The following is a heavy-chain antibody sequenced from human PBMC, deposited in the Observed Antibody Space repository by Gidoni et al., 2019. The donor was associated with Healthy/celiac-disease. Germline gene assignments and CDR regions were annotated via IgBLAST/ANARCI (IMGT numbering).Heavy chain of an antibody. CDR1: GLTFSSYA. V-gene: IGHV3-30-3*01. J-gene: IGHJ6*03. D-gene: IGHD2-15*01. CDR2: ISDDGSNK. Sequence: QVQLVESGGGVVQPGGSLRLAGAASGLTFSSYAMHWFRQAPGQGMEWVAVISDDGSNKYYADSVKGRFTISRDNSKNTLYLQMNSLRAEDTAVYYCARVACSGGSCYYYYYYYYMDVWGKGTTVTVSS. CDR3: ARVACSGGSCYYYYYYYYMDV.